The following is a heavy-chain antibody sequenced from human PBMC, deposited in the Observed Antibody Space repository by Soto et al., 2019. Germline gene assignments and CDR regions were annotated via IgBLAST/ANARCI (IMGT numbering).Heavy chain of an antibody. D-gene: IGHD6-13*01. CDR3: ARERSAAGTGWFDP. CDR2: MNPNSGNT. J-gene: IGHJ5*02. V-gene: IGHV1-8*01. Sequence: QVQLAQSGAEVKKPGASVKVSCKASGYTFTSYDINWVRQATGQGLEWMGWMNPNSGNTGYAQKFQGRGTMTRNTSISTAYMELSSLRSEDTAVYYCARERSAAGTGWFDPWGQGTLVTVSS. CDR1: GYTFTSYD.